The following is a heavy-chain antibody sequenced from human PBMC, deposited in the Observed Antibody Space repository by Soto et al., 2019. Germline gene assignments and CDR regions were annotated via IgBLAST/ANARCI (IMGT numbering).Heavy chain of an antibody. V-gene: IGHV5-51*01. J-gene: IGHJ3*02. D-gene: IGHD4-17*01. CDR1: GYSFTSYW. CDR3: ARLTHDYGGFTLLSNAFDI. CDR2: IYPGDSDT. Sequence: GESLKISCNGSGYSFTSYWIGWVRQMPGKGLEWMGIIYPGDSDTRYSPSFQGQVTISADKSISTAYLQWSSLKALDTAMYYCARLTHDYGGFTLLSNAFDIWGQGTTVPV.